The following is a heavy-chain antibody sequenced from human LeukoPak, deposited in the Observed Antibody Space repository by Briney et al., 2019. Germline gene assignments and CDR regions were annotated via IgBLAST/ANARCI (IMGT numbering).Heavy chain of an antibody. J-gene: IGHJ3*02. CDR3: ATGPGYWNNDAFDI. CDR2: IIPVFGTA. Sequence: SVKVSCKASGGTFNSYAISWVRQAPGQGLEWMGRIIPVFGTANYAQKFQGRVTITTDESTSTAYMELSSLRSEDTAVYYCATGPGYWNNDAFDIWGQGTMVTVSS. CDR1: GGTFNSYA. D-gene: IGHD1/OR15-1a*01. V-gene: IGHV1-69*05.